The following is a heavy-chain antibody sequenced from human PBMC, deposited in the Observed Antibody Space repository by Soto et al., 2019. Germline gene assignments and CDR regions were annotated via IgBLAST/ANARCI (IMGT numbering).Heavy chain of an antibody. CDR1: GGSFSGYY. J-gene: IGHJ6*02. D-gene: IGHD2-2*01. CDR2: INHSGST. V-gene: IGHV4-34*01. CDR3: ARALPVSRYCISIDCPRSGMDV. Sequence: PSETLSLTGAVYGGSFSGYYWSWVRQPPGKGLEWIAEINHSGSTNYNPSLKSRVTISVDTSKNYFSLKLSFVTAADTAVYYCARALPVSRYCISIDCPRSGMDVWGQGTTVTVSS.